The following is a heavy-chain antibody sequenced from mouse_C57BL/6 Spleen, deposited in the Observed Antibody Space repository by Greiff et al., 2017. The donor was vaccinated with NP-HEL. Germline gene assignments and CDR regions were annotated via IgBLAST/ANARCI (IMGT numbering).Heavy chain of an antibody. J-gene: IGHJ2*01. Sequence: EVKLQQSGAELVRPGASVKLSCTASGFNIKDDYMHWVKQRPEQGLEWIGWIDPENGDTEYASKFQGKATITADTSSNTAYLQLSSLTSEDTAVYYCTTPLRRDFDYWGQGTTLTVSS. CDR1: GFNIKDDY. D-gene: IGHD2-12*01. V-gene: IGHV14-4*01. CDR3: TTPLRRDFDY. CDR2: IDPENGDT.